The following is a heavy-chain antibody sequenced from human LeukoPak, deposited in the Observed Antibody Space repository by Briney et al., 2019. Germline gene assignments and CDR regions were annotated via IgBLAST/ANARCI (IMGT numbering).Heavy chain of an antibody. Sequence: GGSLRLSCAALSGFTFHNYAMTWVRQAPGEGLEWVSTIGGGGDTYYADSVKGRFTISRDNSKNTLYLQMNSLRADDTAVYFCAKAVRGYLWYFDYWGQGTLVSVSS. D-gene: IGHD2-2*03. J-gene: IGHJ4*02. CDR3: AKAVRGYLWYFDY. V-gene: IGHV3-23*01. CDR2: IGGGGDT. CDR1: GFTFHNYA.